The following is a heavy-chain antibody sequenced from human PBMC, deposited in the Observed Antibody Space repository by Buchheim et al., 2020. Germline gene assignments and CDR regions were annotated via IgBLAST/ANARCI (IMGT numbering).Heavy chain of an antibody. CDR1: GYTFTSYY. V-gene: IGHV1-46*01. CDR2: INPSGGST. CDR3: ARASIAAAGPRNYYYYMDV. Sequence: QVQLVQSGAEVKKPGASVKVSCKASGYTFTSYYMHWVRQAPGQGLEWMGIINPSGGSTSYAQKFQGRVTMTRDTSTSIVYMELSSLRSEDTAVYYCARASIAAAGPRNYYYYMDVWGKGTT. D-gene: IGHD6-13*01. J-gene: IGHJ6*03.